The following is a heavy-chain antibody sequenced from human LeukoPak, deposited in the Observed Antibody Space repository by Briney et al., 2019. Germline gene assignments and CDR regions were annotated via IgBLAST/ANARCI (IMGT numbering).Heavy chain of an antibody. CDR1: GFTVSSNY. CDR3: ARGNSPGDQDAFDI. D-gene: IGHD2-21*01. CDR2: LYSGGNT. V-gene: IGHV3-66*01. J-gene: IGHJ3*02. Sequence: GGSLRLSCASSGFTVSSNYMSWVRQTPGKGLAWVSVLYSGGNTYYADSVKGRFTISRDNAKNSLYLQMNSLRAEDTAVYYCARGNSPGDQDAFDIWGQGTMVTVSS.